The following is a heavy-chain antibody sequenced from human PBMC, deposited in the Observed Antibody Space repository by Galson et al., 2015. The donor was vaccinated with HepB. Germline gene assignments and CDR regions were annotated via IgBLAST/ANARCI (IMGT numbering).Heavy chain of an antibody. D-gene: IGHD3-10*01. CDR1: GFTFSSYG. Sequence: SLRLSCAASGFTFSSYGMHWVRQAPGKGLEWVAVIWYDGSNKYYADSVKGRFTISRDNSKNTLYLQMNSLRAEDTAVYYCARAGGSGSLAPEYYYYYYGMDVWGQGTTVTVSS. CDR3: ARAGGSGSLAPEYYYYYYGMDV. CDR2: IWYDGSNK. V-gene: IGHV3-33*01. J-gene: IGHJ6*02.